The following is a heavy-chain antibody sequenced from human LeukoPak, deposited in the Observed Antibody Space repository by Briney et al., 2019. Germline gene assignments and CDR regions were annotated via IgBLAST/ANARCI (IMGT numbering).Heavy chain of an antibody. D-gene: IGHD5-18*01. Sequence: GGSLRLSCAASGFTFSSHWMSWVRQAPGKGLEWVANIKKDGSEKYYVDAVKGRFTISRDNAKTSLYLQMNSLRAEDTAVYYCARDLSGIAGYTYGRGIDYWGQGTLVAVSS. CDR1: GFTFSSHW. CDR3: ARDLSGIAGYTYGRGIDY. J-gene: IGHJ4*02. V-gene: IGHV3-7*01. CDR2: IKKDGSEK.